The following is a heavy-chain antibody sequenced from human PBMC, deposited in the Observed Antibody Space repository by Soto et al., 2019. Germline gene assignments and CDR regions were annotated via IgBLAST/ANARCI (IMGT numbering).Heavy chain of an antibody. Sequence: GGSLRLSCAASGFTFTRYSMNWVRQAPGKGLEWVSSISSTTNYIYYADSMKGRFTVSRDNAKNSVYLEMNSLSAEDTAVYYCARESEGLTSNFDYWGQGTLVTVSS. CDR2: ISSTTNYI. V-gene: IGHV3-21*01. CDR3: ARESEGLTSNFDY. CDR1: GFTFTRYS. J-gene: IGHJ4*02.